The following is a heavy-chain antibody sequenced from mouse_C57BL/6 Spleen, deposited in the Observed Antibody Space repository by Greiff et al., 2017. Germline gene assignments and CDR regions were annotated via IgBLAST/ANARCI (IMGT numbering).Heavy chain of an antibody. CDR2: FDPSDSYT. D-gene: IGHD1-1*01. V-gene: IGHV1-69*01. J-gene: IGHJ2*01. CDR3: AIPTVVAYYFDY. Sequence: VQLQQPGAELVMPGASVKLSCKASGYTFTSYWMHWVKQRPGQGLEWIGEFDPSDSYTNYNQKFKGKSTLTVDKSSSTAYMQLSSLTSEDSAVYYCAIPTVVAYYFDYWGQGTTLTVSS. CDR1: GYTFTSYW.